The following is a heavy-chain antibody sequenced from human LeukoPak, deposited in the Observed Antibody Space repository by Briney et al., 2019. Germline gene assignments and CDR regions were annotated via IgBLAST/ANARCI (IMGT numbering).Heavy chain of an antibody. D-gene: IGHD3-22*01. J-gene: IGHJ6*02. Sequence: ASVKVSCKASGYTFTSYDINWVRQATGQGLEWTGWMNPNSGNTGYAQKFQGRVTMTRNTSISTAYMELSSLRSEDTAVYYCAREGGYGDYYYGMDVWGQGTTVTVSS. CDR3: AREGGYGDYYYGMDV. CDR1: GYTFTSYD. V-gene: IGHV1-8*01. CDR2: MNPNSGNT.